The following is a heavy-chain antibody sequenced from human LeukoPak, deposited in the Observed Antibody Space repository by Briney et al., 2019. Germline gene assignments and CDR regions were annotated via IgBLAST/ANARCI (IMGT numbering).Heavy chain of an antibody. CDR2: ISGDGGST. Sequence: GGSLRLSCAASGFTFDDYAMHWVRQAPGKGLEWVSLISGDGGSTYYADSVKGRFTISRDNSENSLYLQMNSLRTEDTALYYCAKDYTTGYYYYGMDVWGQGTTVTVSS. CDR1: GFTFDDYA. D-gene: IGHD1-1*01. J-gene: IGHJ6*02. V-gene: IGHV3-43*02. CDR3: AKDYTTGYYYYGMDV.